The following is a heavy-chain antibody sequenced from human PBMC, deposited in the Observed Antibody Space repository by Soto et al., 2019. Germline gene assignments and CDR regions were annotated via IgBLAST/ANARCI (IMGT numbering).Heavy chain of an antibody. CDR2: INAGNGNT. Sequence: ASVKVSCKASGYTFTSYAMHWVRQAPGQRLEWMGWINAGNGNTKYSQKFQGRVTITRDTSASTAYMELSSLRSEDTAVYYCARDPIYYTSYSSGWYYSYYYYYYMDVWGKGTTVTVSS. J-gene: IGHJ6*03. D-gene: IGHD6-19*01. V-gene: IGHV1-3*01. CDR1: GYTFTSYA. CDR3: ARDPIYYTSYSSGWYYSYYYYYYMDV.